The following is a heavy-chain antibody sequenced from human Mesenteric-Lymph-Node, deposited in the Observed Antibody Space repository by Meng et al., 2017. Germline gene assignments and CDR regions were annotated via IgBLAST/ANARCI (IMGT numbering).Heavy chain of an antibody. V-gene: IGHV3-30*01. J-gene: IGHJ4*02. D-gene: IGHD6-19*01. Sequence: GGSLRLSCAASGFTFSSYAMHWVRQAPGKGLEWVAVISYDGSNKYYADSVKGRFTISRDNSKNTLYLQMNSLRAEDTAVYYCARFPSIAVAGSFAYWGQGNQV. CDR2: ISYDGSNK. CDR1: GFTFSSYA. CDR3: ARFPSIAVAGSFAY.